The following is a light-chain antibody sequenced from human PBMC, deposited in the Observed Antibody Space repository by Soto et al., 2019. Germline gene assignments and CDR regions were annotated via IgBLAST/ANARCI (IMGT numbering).Light chain of an antibody. Sequence: DIQMTQSPFTLSASVGDRVTISCRAGQTISSWLAWYQHKPGKAPKLRIYKASTLQTGVPSRFSGSGSGTEFTLTISSLQPDDFATYFCQQYSRYPWTFGQGTKVEIK. J-gene: IGKJ1*01. CDR3: QQYSRYPWT. CDR1: QTISSW. CDR2: KAS. V-gene: IGKV1-5*03.